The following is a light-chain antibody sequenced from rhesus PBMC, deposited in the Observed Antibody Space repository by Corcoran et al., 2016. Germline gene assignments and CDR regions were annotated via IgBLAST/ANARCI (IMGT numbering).Light chain of an antibody. CDR2: KAS. CDR3: QHGYGTPRT. Sequence: DIQMTQSPSSLSASVGDTVTITCRASQDISSSLNWFQQRPGKAPKLLIYKASTLQRGVPSRFSGSGSGTDFTFTISSLQPEDVATYYCQHGYGTPRTFGQGTKVEIK. V-gene: IGKV1-74*01. CDR1: QDISSS. J-gene: IGKJ1*01.